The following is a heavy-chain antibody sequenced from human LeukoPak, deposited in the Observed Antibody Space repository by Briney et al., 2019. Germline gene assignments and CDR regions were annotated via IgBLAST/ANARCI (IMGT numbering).Heavy chain of an antibody. CDR1: GYTFTAYY. CDR3: ASEAAAASRGDGLDV. D-gene: IGHD6-13*01. CDR2: INPNSGDT. J-gene: IGHJ6*02. Sequence: ASVKVSCKASGYTFTAYYMHWVRQAPGQGLEWMGRINPNSGDTKYAQNFQGRVTMTRDTSISTAYMDLSTLRSDDTAVYYCASEAAAASRGDGLDVWAKGPRSPSP. V-gene: IGHV1-2*06.